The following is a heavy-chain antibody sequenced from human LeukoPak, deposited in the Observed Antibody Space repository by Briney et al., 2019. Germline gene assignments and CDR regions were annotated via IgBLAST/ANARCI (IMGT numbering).Heavy chain of an antibody. V-gene: IGHV3-30*02. CDR2: IRYDGSNK. CDR1: GFTFSSYG. Sequence: GRSLRLSCTASGFTFSSYGMHWVRQAPGKGLEWVAFIRYDGSNKYYADSVKGRFTISRDNSKNTLYLQMNSLRAEDTAVYYCAKDRELRAAAGTTCGYWGQGTLVTVSS. J-gene: IGHJ4*02. CDR3: AKDRELRAAAGTTCGY. D-gene: IGHD6-13*01.